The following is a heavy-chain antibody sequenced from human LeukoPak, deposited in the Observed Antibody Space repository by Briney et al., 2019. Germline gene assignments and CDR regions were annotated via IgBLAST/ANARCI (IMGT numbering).Heavy chain of an antibody. D-gene: IGHD6-19*01. J-gene: IGHJ5*02. CDR3: ARELAVGGTWFDP. CDR1: GMTFSSFW. V-gene: IGHV3-7*01. CDR2: IKPDVSEK. Sequence: GGSLRLSCAASGMTFSSFWMSWVRQAPGKGLEWVAHIKPDVSEKYYLDSVKGRFTISRDNAKNTLYLQMNSLRAEDTAVYYCARELAVGGTWFDPWGQGTLVTVSS.